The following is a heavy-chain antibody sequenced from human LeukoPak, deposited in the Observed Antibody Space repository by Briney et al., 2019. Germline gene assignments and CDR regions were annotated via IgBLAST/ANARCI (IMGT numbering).Heavy chain of an antibody. D-gene: IGHD3-10*01. CDR2: IKQDGSEK. J-gene: IGHJ4*02. CDR1: GFTFSSYW. CDR3: ARDYNYYGSGSYCDY. Sequence: GGSLRLSCAASGFTFSSYWMSWVRQAPGKGLEWVANIKQDGSEKYYVDSVEGRFTISRDNAKNSLHLQMNSLRAEDTAVYYCARDYNYYGSGSYCDYWGQGTLVTVSS. V-gene: IGHV3-7*01.